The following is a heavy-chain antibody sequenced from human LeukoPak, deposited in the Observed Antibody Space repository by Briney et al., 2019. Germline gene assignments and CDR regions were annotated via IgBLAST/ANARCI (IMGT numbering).Heavy chain of an antibody. J-gene: IGHJ4*02. V-gene: IGHV3-23*01. Sequence: PGGSLRLSCTASGFTFSNHALHWVRQAPGKGLEWVSAISGSGGSTYYADSVKGRFTISRDNSKNTLYLQMNSLRAEDTAVYYCAKAGAAAGGEEFDYWGQGTLVTVSS. CDR1: GFTFSNHA. D-gene: IGHD6-13*01. CDR3: AKAGAAAGGEEFDY. CDR2: ISGSGGST.